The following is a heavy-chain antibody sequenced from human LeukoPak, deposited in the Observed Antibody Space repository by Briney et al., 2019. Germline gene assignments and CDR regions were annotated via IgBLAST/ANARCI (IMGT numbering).Heavy chain of an antibody. J-gene: IGHJ5*02. CDR1: GGSFSGYY. Sequence: SETLSLTCAVYGGSFSGYYWIWIRQPPGKGLEWIGEINHRGNTNYNPSLKSRVTISGDTSKNQFSLRLNSVTAADTAVYYCAGEGGYSGYDSNWFDPWGQGTLVTVSS. CDR3: AGEGGYSGYDSNWFDP. CDR2: INHRGNT. V-gene: IGHV4-34*01. D-gene: IGHD5-12*01.